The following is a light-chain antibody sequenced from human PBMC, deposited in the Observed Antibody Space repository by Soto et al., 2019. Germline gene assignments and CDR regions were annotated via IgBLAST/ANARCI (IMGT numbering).Light chain of an antibody. V-gene: IGKV4-1*01. Sequence: DIMMTQSPDSLAVSLGERATINCKSSQSVLYSSNNKNYLAWYQQKPGQPPKLLIYWASTRESGVPDRFSGSGSGTDFTLTISSLQAEDMAVYYCQQYYSTLPYTFGQGTKLEIK. J-gene: IGKJ2*01. CDR2: WAS. CDR3: QQYYSTLPYT. CDR1: QSVLYSSNNKNY.